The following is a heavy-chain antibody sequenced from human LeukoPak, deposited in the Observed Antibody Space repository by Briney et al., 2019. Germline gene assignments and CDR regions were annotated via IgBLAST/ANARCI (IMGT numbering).Heavy chain of an antibody. CDR1: GFTFSSYA. Sequence: PGGSLRLSCAASGFTFSSYAMSWVRQAPGKGLEWVLTISGSGGSTYYADSVKGRFTISRDNSKNTLYLQMNSLRAEDTAVYYCITLSPAGHTDSWGQGTLVTVSS. J-gene: IGHJ4*02. V-gene: IGHV3-23*01. CDR3: ITLSPAGHTDS. CDR2: ISGSGGST. D-gene: IGHD2-2*01.